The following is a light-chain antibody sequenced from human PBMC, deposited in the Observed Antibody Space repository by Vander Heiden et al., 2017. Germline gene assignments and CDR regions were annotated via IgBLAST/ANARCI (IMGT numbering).Light chain of an antibody. CDR1: QSVLSDSNNKNF. CDR3: QQYYSSHIT. CDR2: WAS. Sequence: DIVMTQSPASLAVSLGERATINCKTSQSVLSDSNNKNFLSWYQQKPGQSPRRLIYWASTRESGVPDRFSGSGSGTEFTLSISSLQAEDVAIYYCQQYYSSHITFGQGTRLEIK. V-gene: IGKV4-1*01. J-gene: IGKJ5*01.